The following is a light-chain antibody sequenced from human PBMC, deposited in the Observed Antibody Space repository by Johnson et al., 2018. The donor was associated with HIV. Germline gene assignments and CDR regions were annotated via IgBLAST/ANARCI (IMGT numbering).Light chain of an antibody. J-gene: IGLJ1*01. CDR2: ENN. CDR1: SSNIGNNY. CDR3: GTWDTSLVAQYV. V-gene: IGLV1-51*01. Sequence: QSVLTQPPSVSAAPGQKVTISCSGSSSNIGNNYVSWYQQLPGTAPKLLIYENNKRPSGIPDRFSGSKSGTSATLDITGLQPGDEADYYCGTWDTSLVAQYVFGSGTKVTVL.